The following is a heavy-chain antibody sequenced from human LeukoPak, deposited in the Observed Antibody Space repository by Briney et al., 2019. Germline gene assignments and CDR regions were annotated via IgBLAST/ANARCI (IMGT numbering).Heavy chain of an antibody. Sequence: GGSLRLSCAASGFTFSDHFLDWVRQAPGKGLEWVGRTRNKANIYITEYAASVKGRFTISRDDSKNSLYLQMSSLKTDDTAMYYCASIRGTFGYWGQGTLVTVSS. CDR2: TRNKANIYIT. V-gene: IGHV3-72*01. D-gene: IGHD1-26*01. CDR3: ASIRGTFGY. CDR1: GFTFSDHF. J-gene: IGHJ4*02.